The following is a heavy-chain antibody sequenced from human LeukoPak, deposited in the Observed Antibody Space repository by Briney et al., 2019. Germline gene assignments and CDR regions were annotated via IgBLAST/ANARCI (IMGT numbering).Heavy chain of an antibody. Sequence: PSETLSLTCAVYGGSFSGYYWSWIRQPPGKGLEWIGEINHSGSTNYNPSLKSRVTISVDTSKNQFSLKLSSVTAADTAVYYCARGPGYSSSWYWSGWYFDLWGRGTLVTVSS. D-gene: IGHD6-13*01. V-gene: IGHV4-34*01. J-gene: IGHJ2*01. CDR1: GGSFSGYY. CDR2: INHSGST. CDR3: ARGPGYSSSWYWSGWYFDL.